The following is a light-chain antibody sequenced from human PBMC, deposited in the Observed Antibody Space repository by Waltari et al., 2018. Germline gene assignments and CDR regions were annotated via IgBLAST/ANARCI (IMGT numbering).Light chain of an antibody. Sequence: QPALTQPPSASGPLGQSVTIPCTGSKSDIGAYDYVSWYQQHPPVAPKLIIYEFTKLPSGAPVRFSGSKSGNTASLTVSGLQAEDEADYYCTSYTGSTTFYVFGPGTKVTVL. V-gene: IGLV2-8*01. CDR3: TSYTGSTTFYV. J-gene: IGLJ1*01. CDR2: EFT. CDR1: KSDIGAYDY.